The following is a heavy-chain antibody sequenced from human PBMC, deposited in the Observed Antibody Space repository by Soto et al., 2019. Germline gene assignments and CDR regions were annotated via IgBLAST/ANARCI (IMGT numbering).Heavy chain of an antibody. J-gene: IGHJ4*02. Sequence: QVQLVQSGAEVKKPGASVKVSCKAAGYTLTTYGVSWVRQAPGQGLEWVGWISAYNDHTNYAQKFQGRVTMTTDTSTSTASMELRSLRSDDPAVYYCARGTYFDYWGQGTLVTVSS. CDR2: ISAYNDHT. CDR1: GYTLTTYG. V-gene: IGHV1-18*01. CDR3: ARGTYFDY. D-gene: IGHD1-1*01.